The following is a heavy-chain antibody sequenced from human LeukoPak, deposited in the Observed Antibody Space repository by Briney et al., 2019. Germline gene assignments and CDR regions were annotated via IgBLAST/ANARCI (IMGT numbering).Heavy chain of an antibody. CDR3: AKSNGYGLIDI. D-gene: IGHD3-22*01. J-gene: IGHJ3*02. Sequence: SETLSLTCAVYGGSFSGYYWSWIRQPPGKGLEWIGEINHSGSTNYNPSLTSRVTMSVDTSKNQFSLKLTSVTAADTAVYYCAKSNGYGLIDIWGQGTMVTVSS. V-gene: IGHV4-34*01. CDR2: INHSGST. CDR1: GGSFSGYY.